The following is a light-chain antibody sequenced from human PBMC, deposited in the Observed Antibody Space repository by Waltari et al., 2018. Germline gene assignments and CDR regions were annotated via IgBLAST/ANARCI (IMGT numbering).Light chain of an antibody. V-gene: IGKV3-15*01. CDR2: GAS. Sequence: EIVMPQSPATLSVSPGARATLSGRASQSVSSNLAWYQQKPGQAPRLLIYGASTRTTGIPARSSGSGSGTEFTVTISSLQSEDFAVYYCKQYNNWRPFTFGPGTKVDIK. CDR1: QSVSSN. CDR3: KQYNNWRPFT. J-gene: IGKJ3*01.